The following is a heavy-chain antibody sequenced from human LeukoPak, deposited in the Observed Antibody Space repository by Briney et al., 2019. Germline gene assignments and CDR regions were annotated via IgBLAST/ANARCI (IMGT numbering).Heavy chain of an antibody. V-gene: IGHV4-34*01. D-gene: IGHD2-15*01. Sequence: PSETLSLTCAVYGGSFSGYYWSWIRQAPGKGLEWIGEINHSGSTNYNPSLKSRVTISVDTSKNQFSLKLSSVTAADTAVYYCATEPGYCSGGGCYGGWFDPWGQGTLVTVSS. CDR2: INHSGST. CDR1: GGSFSGYY. CDR3: ATEPGYCSGGGCYGGWFDP. J-gene: IGHJ5*02.